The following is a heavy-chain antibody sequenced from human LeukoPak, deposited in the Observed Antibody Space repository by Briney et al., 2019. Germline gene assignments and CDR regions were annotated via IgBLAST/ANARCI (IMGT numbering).Heavy chain of an antibody. CDR1: GYTFTDYY. V-gene: IGHV1-2*02. CDR2: INPNSGGT. Sequence: ASVKVSCKASGYTFTDYYMHWVRQAPGQGLEWMGWINPNSGGTNYAQKFQGRVTMTRDTSISTAYMELSRLRSDDTAVYYCARGERITMIVVVNDYWGQGTLVTVSS. J-gene: IGHJ4*02. D-gene: IGHD3-22*01. CDR3: ARGERITMIVVVNDY.